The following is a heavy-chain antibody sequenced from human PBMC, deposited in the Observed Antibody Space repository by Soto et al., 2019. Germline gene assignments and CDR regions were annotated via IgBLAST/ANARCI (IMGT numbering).Heavy chain of an antibody. V-gene: IGHV3-30*18. CDR2: VGNDGTTV. CDR1: GFSFSSYS. CDR3: AKEKGHNAWYFDF. J-gene: IGHJ4*02. Sequence: QVQLVESGGGVVQPGGSLRLSCAASGFSFSSYSMHWVRQAPGKGLEWVAVVGNDGTTVIYGESVKGRFSISIDSSKNTLYLQMNGLRPEDTADYYCAKEKGHNAWYFDFWGQGTLVSVSS. D-gene: IGHD1-1*01.